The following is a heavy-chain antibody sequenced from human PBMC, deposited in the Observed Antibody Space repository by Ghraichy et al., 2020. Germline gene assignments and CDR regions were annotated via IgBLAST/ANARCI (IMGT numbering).Heavy chain of an antibody. CDR2: IRYDGSNK. J-gene: IGHJ4*02. Sequence: GGSLRLSCAASGFTFSSYGMHWVRQAPGKGLEWVAFIRYDGSNKYYADSVKGRFTISRDNSKNTLYLQMNSLRAEDTAVYYCAKDLVVVPPADYDSSGYSLDYWGQGTLVTVSS. V-gene: IGHV3-30*02. D-gene: IGHD3-22*01. CDR1: GFTFSSYG. CDR3: AKDLVVVPPADYDSSGYSLDY.